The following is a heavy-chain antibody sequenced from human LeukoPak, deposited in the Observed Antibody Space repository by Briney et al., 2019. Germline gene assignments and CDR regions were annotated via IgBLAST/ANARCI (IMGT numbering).Heavy chain of an antibody. Sequence: PSETLSLTCTVSGVSISSYHWSWLRQPPGKGLEWIGYIYYSGSTNYNPSLKSRVTISVDTSKNQFSLKLSSVTAADTAVYYCARYDYYYGMDVWGQGTTVTVSS. V-gene: IGHV4-59*01. CDR2: IYYSGST. CDR1: GVSISSYH. J-gene: IGHJ6*02. CDR3: ARYDYYYGMDV.